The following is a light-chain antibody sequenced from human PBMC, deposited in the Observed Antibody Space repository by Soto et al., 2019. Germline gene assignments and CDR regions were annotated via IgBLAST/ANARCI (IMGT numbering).Light chain of an antibody. Sequence: EIVLTQSPGTLSLSPGEIATLSCRASQSVSSSYLAWYQQKPGQAPRLLIYGASSRATGIPDRFSGSGSGTDFTLTISRLEPEDFAVYYCQQYGSSPLLTFGGGTKVDIK. CDR1: QSVSSSY. V-gene: IGKV3-20*01. J-gene: IGKJ4*01. CDR3: QQYGSSPLLT. CDR2: GAS.